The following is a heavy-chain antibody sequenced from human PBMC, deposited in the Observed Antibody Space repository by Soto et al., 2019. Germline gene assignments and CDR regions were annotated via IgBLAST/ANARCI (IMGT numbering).Heavy chain of an antibody. CDR3: VRDLEYIVVTN. V-gene: IGHV5-51*01. CDR2: IYPGDSDT. CDR1: GYSFTSYW. Sequence: GESLKISCKGSGYSFTSYWIGWVRQMPGKGLEWMGIIYPGDSDTRYSPSFQGQVTISADKSISTAYLQWNSLKASDTAMYYCVRDLEYIVVTNWGQGTLVTSPQ. J-gene: IGHJ4*02. D-gene: IGHD2-15*01.